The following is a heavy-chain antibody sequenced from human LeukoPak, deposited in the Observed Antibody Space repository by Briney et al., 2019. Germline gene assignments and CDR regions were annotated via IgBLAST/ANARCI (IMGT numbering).Heavy chain of an antibody. J-gene: IGHJ4*02. CDR3: ARVDCSGGSCYFDY. CDR2: INPSSGGT. D-gene: IGHD2-15*01. V-gene: IGHV1-2*02. CDR1: GYTFTGYY. Sequence: ASVKVSCKASGYTFTGYYMHWVRQAPGQGLEWMGWINPSSGGTNYAQKFQGRVTMTRDTSISTAYMELSRLRSDDTAVYYCARVDCSGGSCYFDYWGQGTLVTVSS.